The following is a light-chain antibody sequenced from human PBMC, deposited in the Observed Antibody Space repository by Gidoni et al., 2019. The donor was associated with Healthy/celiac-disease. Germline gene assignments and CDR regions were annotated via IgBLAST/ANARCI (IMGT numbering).Light chain of an antibody. J-gene: IGLJ3*02. CDR3: AAWDDSLNGL. CDR2: SND. CDR1: SPNIGSNT. V-gene: IGLV1-44*01. Sequence: QSVLTQPPSASGTAGQRVPISCSGSSPNIGSNTVNWYQQLPGTAPKLLIYSNDQRPSGVPDRFSGSKSGTSASLAISGLQSEDEADYYCAAWDDSLNGLFGGGTKLTVL.